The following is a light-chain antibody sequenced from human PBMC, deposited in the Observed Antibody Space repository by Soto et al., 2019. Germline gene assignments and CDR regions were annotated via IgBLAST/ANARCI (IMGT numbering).Light chain of an antibody. V-gene: IGLV1-47*02. J-gene: IGLJ2*01. Sequence: QSFLTQPPSASGTPGQRVTISCSGTSTNIGRNPVYWYQQLPGTAPKLLIYGNDQRPSGVPDRFSGSKSGASASLAISGLRSEDEADYYCAAWDDSLSGVVFGGGTKVTVL. CDR1: STNIGRNP. CDR2: GND. CDR3: AAWDDSLSGVV.